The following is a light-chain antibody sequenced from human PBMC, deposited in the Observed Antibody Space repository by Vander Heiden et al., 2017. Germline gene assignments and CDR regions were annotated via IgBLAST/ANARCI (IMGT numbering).Light chain of an antibody. J-gene: IGLJ2*01. CDR2: LNSDGRH. Sequence: QLVLTQSPSPAPPLGAPVQLTCPLSRGHSGYAIAWHQQQPEKGPRYLLELNSDGRHTKGDGIPDRFSASSSGAERYLTISSLQSDDEADYYCQTWGTGALVVFGGGTKLTVL. CDR3: QTWGTGALVV. CDR1: RGHSGYA. V-gene: IGLV4-69*01.